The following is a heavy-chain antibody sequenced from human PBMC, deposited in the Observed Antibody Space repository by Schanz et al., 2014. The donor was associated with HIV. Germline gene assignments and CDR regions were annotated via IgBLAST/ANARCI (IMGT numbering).Heavy chain of an antibody. CDR1: GFTFDSYG. CDR3: AKDRNQYDSRYIGKGNYYYYYGMDV. CDR2: ISYDGRNK. V-gene: IGHV3-30*18. J-gene: IGHJ6*02. D-gene: IGHD3-22*01. Sequence: QVQLVESGGGVVQPGRSLRLSCAASGFTFDSYGIHWVRQAPGKGLEWVAVISYDGRNKKFANSMKGRFTISRDNSKNTVYLQAKSLRPEDTAVYYCAKDRNQYDSRYIGKGNYYYYYGMDVWGQGTTVTVS.